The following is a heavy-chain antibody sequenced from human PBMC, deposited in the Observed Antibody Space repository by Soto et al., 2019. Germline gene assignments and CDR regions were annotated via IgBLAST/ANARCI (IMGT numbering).Heavy chain of an antibody. D-gene: IGHD6-6*01. CDR2: ISSSSSYI. Sequence: GGSLRLSCAASGFTFSSYSMNWVRQAPGKGLEWVSSISSSSSYIYYADSVKGRFTISRDNAKNSPYLQMNSLRAEDTAVYYCARDRRSSSNYYYYYYGMDVWGQGTKVTVSS. CDR3: ARDRRSSSNYYYYYYGMDV. V-gene: IGHV3-21*01. J-gene: IGHJ6*02. CDR1: GFTFSSYS.